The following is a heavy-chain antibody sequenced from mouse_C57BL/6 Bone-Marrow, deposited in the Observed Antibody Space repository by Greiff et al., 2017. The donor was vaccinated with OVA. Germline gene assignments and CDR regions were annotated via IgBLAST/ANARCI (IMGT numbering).Heavy chain of an antibody. CDR2: IYPRSGNT. D-gene: IGHD1-1*01. CDR1: GYTFTSYG. V-gene: IGHV1-81*01. J-gene: IGHJ4*01. Sequence: VQLQQSGAELARPGASVKLSCKASGYTFTSYGISWVKQRPGQGLEWIGEIYPRSGNTTYNEKFKCKATLTADKSSSTAYMELRSLTSEDSAVYFGARRGYYCSSFLDYWGQGTSVTVSS. CDR3: ARRGYYCSSFLDY.